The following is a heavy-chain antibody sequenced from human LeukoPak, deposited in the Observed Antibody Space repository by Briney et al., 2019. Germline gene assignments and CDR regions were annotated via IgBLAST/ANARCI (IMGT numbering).Heavy chain of an antibody. J-gene: IGHJ6*04. CDR2: ISYDGSNK. CDR3: AKTPLDYYYGMDV. V-gene: IGHV3-30*18. Sequence: GGSLRLSCAASGFTFSSYGMHWVRQAPGKGLEWVAVISYDGSNKYYADCVKGRFTISRDDSKNTLYLQMNSLRAEDTAVYYCAKTPLDYYYGMDVWGKGTTVTVSS. CDR1: GFTFSSYG.